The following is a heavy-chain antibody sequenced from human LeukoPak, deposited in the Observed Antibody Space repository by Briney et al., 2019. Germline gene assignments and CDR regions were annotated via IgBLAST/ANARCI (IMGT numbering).Heavy chain of an antibody. CDR1: GFTFSSYS. D-gene: IGHD2-21*02. CDR3: ARDPSHYCGGDCLVNY. V-gene: IGHV3-21*01. CDR2: ISSSSSYI. J-gene: IGHJ4*02. Sequence: PGGSLRLSCAASGFTFSSYSMNWVRHAPGKGLEWVSSISSSSSYIYYADSVKGRFTISRDNAKNSLYLQMNSLRAEDTAVYYCARDPSHYCGGDCLVNYWGQGTLVTVSS.